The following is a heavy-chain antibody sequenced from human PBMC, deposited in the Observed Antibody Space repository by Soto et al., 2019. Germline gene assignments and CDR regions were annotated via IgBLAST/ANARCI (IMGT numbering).Heavy chain of an antibody. CDR3: AKDRPLYYYGSGSAAFDI. D-gene: IGHD3-10*01. CDR2: ISGSGGST. J-gene: IGHJ3*02. Sequence: GGSLRLSCAASGFTFSSYAMSWVRQAPGKGLEWVSAISGSGGSTYYADSVKGRFTISRDNSRNTLYLQMNSLRAEDTAVYYCAKDRPLYYYGSGSAAFDIWGQGTMVTVSS. CDR1: GFTFSSYA. V-gene: IGHV3-23*01.